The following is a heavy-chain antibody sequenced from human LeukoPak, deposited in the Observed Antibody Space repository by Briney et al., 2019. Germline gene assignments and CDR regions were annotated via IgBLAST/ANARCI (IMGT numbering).Heavy chain of an antibody. CDR2: IKQDGSEK. Sequence: PGGSLRLSCAASGFTFSSYWMSWVRQAPGEGLEWVANIKQDGSEKYYVDSVKGRFTISRDNAKNSLYLQMNSLRAEDTAVYYCARDGEVVVVPAAIPIYYYYYGMDVWGQGTTVTVSS. V-gene: IGHV3-7*01. D-gene: IGHD2-2*01. CDR3: ARDGEVVVVPAAIPIYYYYYGMDV. J-gene: IGHJ6*02. CDR1: GFTFSSYW.